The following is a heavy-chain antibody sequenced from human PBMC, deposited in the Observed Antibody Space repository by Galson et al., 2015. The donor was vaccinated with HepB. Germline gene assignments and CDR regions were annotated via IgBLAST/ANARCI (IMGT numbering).Heavy chain of an antibody. CDR3: ARDQDLLAYCGGDCYQDAFDI. J-gene: IGHJ3*02. Sequence: SVKVSCKASGGTFSSYAISWVRQAPGQGLEWMGGIIPILGIANYAQKFQGRVTITADKSTSTAYMELSSLRSEDTAVYYCARDQDLLAYCGGDCYQDAFDIWGQGTMVTVSS. V-gene: IGHV1-69*10. CDR1: GGTFSSYA. CDR2: IIPILGIA. D-gene: IGHD2-21*01.